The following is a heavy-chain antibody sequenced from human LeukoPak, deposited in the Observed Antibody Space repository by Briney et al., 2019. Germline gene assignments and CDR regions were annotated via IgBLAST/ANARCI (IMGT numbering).Heavy chain of an antibody. CDR1: GFTFDEYA. J-gene: IGHJ4*02. D-gene: IGHD1-26*01. Sequence: GGSLRLSCSASGFTFDEYAMQWVRQAPGKSLERVSGITWNSGTIGYAGPVKGRFTISRDNAKNSLYLQMNSLRAEDTALYYCAKGRGSSARYYFDYWGQGTLVTVSS. CDR2: ITWNSGTI. V-gene: IGHV3-9*01. CDR3: AKGRGSSARYYFDY.